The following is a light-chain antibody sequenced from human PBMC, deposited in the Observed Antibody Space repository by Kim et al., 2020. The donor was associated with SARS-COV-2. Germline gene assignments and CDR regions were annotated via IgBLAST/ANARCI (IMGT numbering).Light chain of an antibody. CDR3: QSYNRSNVV. CDR1: SGSIDDKY. Sequence: PGKKVTISCTRSSGSIDDKYVQWYQQRPGGVPTAVIYEDDQRPSGVSDRFSGSIDNSSNSASLTISGLKTEDEADYYCQSYNRSNVVFGGGTQLTVL. CDR2: EDD. J-gene: IGLJ2*01. V-gene: IGLV6-57*03.